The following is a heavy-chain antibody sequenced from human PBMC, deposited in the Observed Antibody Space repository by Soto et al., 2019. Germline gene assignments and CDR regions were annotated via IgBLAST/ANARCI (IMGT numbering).Heavy chain of an antibody. CDR1: GYTLTELS. V-gene: IGHV1-24*01. CDR3: ATNPPRYFDRLLKKANEAFDI. CDR2: FDPEDGET. Sequence: QVQLVQSGAEVKKPGASVKVSCKVSGYTLTELSMHWVRQAPGKGLEWMGGFDPEDGETIYAQKFQGRVTMTEDTSTDTAYMELSSLRSEDTAVYYCATNPPRYFDRLLKKANEAFDIWGQRTMVTVSS. D-gene: IGHD3-9*01. J-gene: IGHJ3*02.